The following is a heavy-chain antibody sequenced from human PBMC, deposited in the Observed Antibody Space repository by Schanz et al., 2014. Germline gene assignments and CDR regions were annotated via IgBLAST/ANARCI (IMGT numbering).Heavy chain of an antibody. V-gene: IGHV1-18*04. CDR1: GYTFTSYY. CDR2: ISPYNGHT. Sequence: QVQLVQSGAEVKQPGASVKVSCKASGYTFTSYYMHWVRQAPGQGLEWMGWISPYNGHTNYAEKVHGRVTMTTDTATSTAYIERRSLISDDTAVYYCVRDAGWAFGDYHGMDVWGQGTSVTVSS. J-gene: IGHJ6*02. D-gene: IGHD3-10*01. CDR3: VRDAGWAFGDYHGMDV.